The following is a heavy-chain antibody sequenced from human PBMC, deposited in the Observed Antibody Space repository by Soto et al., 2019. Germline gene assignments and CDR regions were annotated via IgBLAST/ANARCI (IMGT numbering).Heavy chain of an antibody. V-gene: IGHV4-4*02. J-gene: IGHJ4*02. Sequence: QVQLQESGPGLVKPSGTLSLTCAVSGGSISSSNWWSWVRQPPGKGLEWIGEIYHSGSTNYNPSLKSRVTISLEKSKNQFALKLSSVTAADTAVDYCAGVFTPNISAPGTFDYWGQGTLVTVPS. CDR3: AGVFTPNISAPGTFDY. D-gene: IGHD6-13*01. CDR1: GGSISSSNW. CDR2: IYHSGST.